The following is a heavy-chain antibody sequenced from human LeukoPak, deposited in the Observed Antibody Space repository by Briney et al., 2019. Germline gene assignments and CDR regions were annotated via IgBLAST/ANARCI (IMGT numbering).Heavy chain of an antibody. V-gene: IGHV1-18*01. CDR2: ISAYNGNT. Sequence: ASVKVSCKASGYTFTSYGISWVRQAPGRGLEWMGWISAYNGNTNYAQKLQGRVTMTTDTSTSTAYMELRSLRSDDTAVYYCARDLKYSSSPRYYYYYYMDVWGKGTTVTVSS. CDR3: ARDLKYSSSPRYYYYYYMDV. CDR1: GYTFTSYG. D-gene: IGHD6-6*01. J-gene: IGHJ6*03.